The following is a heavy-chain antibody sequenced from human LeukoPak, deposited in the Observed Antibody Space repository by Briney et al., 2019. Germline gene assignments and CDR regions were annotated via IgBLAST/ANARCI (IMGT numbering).Heavy chain of an antibody. CDR1: GFTFSSYA. Sequence: GGSLRLSCAASGFTFSSYAMSWVRQAPGKGLEWVSAISAGGGSTYYADSVKGRFTISRDNSKNTLYLQMNSLRAEDTAIYYCAKDVGTPALFDYWGQGTLVAVSS. V-gene: IGHV3-23*01. D-gene: IGHD2-2*01. J-gene: IGHJ4*02. CDR2: ISAGGGST. CDR3: AKDVGTPALFDY.